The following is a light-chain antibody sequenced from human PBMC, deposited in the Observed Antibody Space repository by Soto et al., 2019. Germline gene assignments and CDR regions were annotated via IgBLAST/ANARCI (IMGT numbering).Light chain of an antibody. Sequence: EIVLTQSPGTLSLSPGDRATLSCRASQSVSSNYLAWYQQKPGQAPRLLIYGASRGAAGIPDRFSGSGSGTDFTLTISRLEPEDFAVYYCQQYGSSPKTFGQGTKLEIK. J-gene: IGKJ2*01. CDR1: QSVSSNY. V-gene: IGKV3-20*01. CDR2: GAS. CDR3: QQYGSSPKT.